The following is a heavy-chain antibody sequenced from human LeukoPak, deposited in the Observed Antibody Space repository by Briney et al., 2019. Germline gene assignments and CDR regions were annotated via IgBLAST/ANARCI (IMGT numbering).Heavy chain of an antibody. CDR3: ARDDGITNWFDP. V-gene: IGHV3-23*01. CDR1: GFTFSTYA. Sequence: GSLRLSCAASGFTFSTYAMSWVRQAPGKGLGWVSAISGGGSSTYYADSVKGRFTISRDNSKNTLYLQMNSLRAEDTAVYYCARDDGITNWFDPWGQGTLVTVSS. D-gene: IGHD1-14*01. J-gene: IGHJ5*02. CDR2: ISGGGSST.